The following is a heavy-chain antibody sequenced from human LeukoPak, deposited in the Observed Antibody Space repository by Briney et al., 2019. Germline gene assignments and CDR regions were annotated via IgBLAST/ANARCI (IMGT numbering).Heavy chain of an antibody. Sequence: ASVKVSCTTSGYTFTDYFVHWVRQAPGQGLEWMGWINPNSGGTEYAQKFLGRVTMTRDTSISTAYMELSRLRSDDTVVYFCAREYYYDSSGYSVDYYYYGMDVWGQGTTVTVSS. CDR3: AREYYYDSSGYSVDYYYYGMDV. V-gene: IGHV1-2*02. CDR1: GYTFTDYF. CDR2: INPNSGGT. D-gene: IGHD3-22*01. J-gene: IGHJ6*02.